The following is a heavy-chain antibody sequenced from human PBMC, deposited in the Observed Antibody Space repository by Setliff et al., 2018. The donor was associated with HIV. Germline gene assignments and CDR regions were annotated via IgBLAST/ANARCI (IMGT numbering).Heavy chain of an antibody. J-gene: IGHJ6*03. V-gene: IGHV7-4-1*02. D-gene: IGHD4-17*01. CDR1: GYTFSNYG. CDR3: ARDHDYGDLSRNWFYMDV. Sequence: ASVKVSCKASGYTFSNYGMNWVRQAPGQWLEWMGWINTNTGNPTYAQDFTGRFVFSLDTSVSTAYLQISSLKAEDTAVYYCARDHDYGDLSRNWFYMDVWGKGTTVTVSS. CDR2: INTNTGNP.